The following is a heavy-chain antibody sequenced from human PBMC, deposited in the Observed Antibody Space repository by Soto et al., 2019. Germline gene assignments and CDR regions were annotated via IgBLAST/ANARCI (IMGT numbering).Heavy chain of an antibody. J-gene: IGHJ5*01. D-gene: IGHD3-10*01. V-gene: IGHV1-69*13. CDR3: ARDREDGSGTKYNWFDS. CDR1: GVTFGNLG. Sequence: GASVKVSCKASGVTFGNLGISWLRQAPGQGLEWMGGTIPIFDTPHYAEKFRDRLTITADATSTAYMELTSLSSEDTATYYCARDREDGSGTKYNWFDSWGQGTLVTVSS. CDR2: TIPIFDTP.